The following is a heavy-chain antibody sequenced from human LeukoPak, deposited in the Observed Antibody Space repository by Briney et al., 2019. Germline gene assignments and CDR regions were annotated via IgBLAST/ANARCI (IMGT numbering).Heavy chain of an antibody. V-gene: IGHV3-74*01. Sequence: GGSLRLSCAASGFTFSSYWMHWVRQAPGKGLVWVSRINSDGSSTSYADSVKGRFTISRDNSKNTLYLQMNSLRAEDTAVYYCTKGNTAYYYPHFDYWGQGTLVTVSS. J-gene: IGHJ4*02. CDR1: GFTFSSYW. CDR2: INSDGSST. D-gene: IGHD3-22*01. CDR3: TKGNTAYYYPHFDY.